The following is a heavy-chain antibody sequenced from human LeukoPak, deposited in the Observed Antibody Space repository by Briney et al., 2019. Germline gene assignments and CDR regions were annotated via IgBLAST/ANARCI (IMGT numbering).Heavy chain of an antibody. CDR2: TRFDGSIK. V-gene: IGHV3-33*01. CDR3: GRGGGTRQYYFDY. Sequence: GGSLRLSCAVSGFIFSDYGFHWVRQAPGKGLEWVAVTRFDGSIKQYADSVKGRFTISRDDSKNTLYLQMNFLKSEDTVVYYGGRGGGTRQYYFDYWGQGTLVTVSS. CDR1: GFIFSDYG. D-gene: IGHD1-1*01. J-gene: IGHJ4*02.